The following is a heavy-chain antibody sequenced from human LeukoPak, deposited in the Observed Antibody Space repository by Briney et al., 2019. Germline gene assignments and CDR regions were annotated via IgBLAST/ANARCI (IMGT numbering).Heavy chain of an antibody. D-gene: IGHD2-2*03. J-gene: IGHJ4*02. CDR3: AKDLDIVVVPAAISLDY. Sequence: PGRSLRLSCAASGFTFSSYGMHWVRQAPGKGLEWVAVISYDGSNKYYADSVKGRFTISRDNSKNTLYLQMNSLRADDTAVYYCAKDLDIVVVPAAISLDYWGQGTLVTVSS. V-gene: IGHV3-30*18. CDR2: ISYDGSNK. CDR1: GFTFSSYG.